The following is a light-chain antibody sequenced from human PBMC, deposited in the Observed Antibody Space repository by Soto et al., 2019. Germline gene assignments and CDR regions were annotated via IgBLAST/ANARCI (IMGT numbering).Light chain of an antibody. Sequence: EIVLTQSPGTLSLSPGERATLSCRASQSISSSFLAWYQQRPGQAPRLLIHGVSSKAAGIPDRFSGSGSGTDFTLTINGLEPEDFALYFCQQYGSSPFTFGPGTQLEIK. V-gene: IGKV3-20*01. CDR2: GVS. CDR3: QQYGSSPFT. CDR1: QSISSSF. J-gene: IGKJ3*01.